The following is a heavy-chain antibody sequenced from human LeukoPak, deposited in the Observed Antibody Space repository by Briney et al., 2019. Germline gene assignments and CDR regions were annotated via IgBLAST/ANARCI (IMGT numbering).Heavy chain of an antibody. CDR1: GYSISSGYY. Sequence: KPSETLSLTCTVSGYSISSGYYWGWIRQPPGKGLEWIGSIYHSGSTYYNPSLKSRVTISVDTSKNQFSLKLSSVTAADTAVYYCARDGAALNWFDPWGQGTLVTVSS. D-gene: IGHD3-16*01. J-gene: IGHJ5*02. CDR2: IYHSGST. V-gene: IGHV4-38-2*02. CDR3: ARDGAALNWFDP.